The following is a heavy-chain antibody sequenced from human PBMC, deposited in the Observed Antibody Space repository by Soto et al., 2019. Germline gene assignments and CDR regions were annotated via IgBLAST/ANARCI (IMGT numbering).Heavy chain of an antibody. Sequence: QVQLQESGPGLVKPSQTLSLTCTVSGASISGDGYSWSWIRQQPGKGLQWIGYIYYSGSTYYTPSLKGRVTVSADMSKNQFSTELTSVTAADTAIYYCARGPYGDPAPRLDPWGQGALVTVSS. CDR3: ARGPYGDPAPRLDP. J-gene: IGHJ5*02. CDR1: GASISGDGYS. V-gene: IGHV4-31*03. CDR2: IYYSGST. D-gene: IGHD4-17*01.